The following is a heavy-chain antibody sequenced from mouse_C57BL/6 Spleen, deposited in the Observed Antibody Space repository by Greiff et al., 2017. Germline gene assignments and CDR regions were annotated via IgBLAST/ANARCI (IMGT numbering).Heavy chain of an antibody. V-gene: IGHV5-9-1*02. CDR2: ISSGGDYI. J-gene: IGHJ1*03. Sequence: EVKVVESGEGLVKPGGSLKLSCAASGFTFSSYAMSWVRQTPEKRLEWVAYISSGGDYIYYADTVKGRFTISRDNARNTLYLQMSSLKSEDTAMYYCTRRIYYGSSYWYFDVWGTGTTVTVSS. CDR1: GFTFSSYA. D-gene: IGHD1-1*01. CDR3: TRRIYYGSSYWYFDV.